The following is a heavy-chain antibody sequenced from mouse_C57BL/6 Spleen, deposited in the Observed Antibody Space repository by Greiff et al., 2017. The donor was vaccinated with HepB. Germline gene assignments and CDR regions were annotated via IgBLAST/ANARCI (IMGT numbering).Heavy chain of an antibody. CDR1: GYTLTDYE. Sequence: VQLQQSGAELVRPGASVTLSCKASGYTLTDYEIHWVKQTPVHGLEWIGAIDPETGCTAYNQKFKGKAILTADKSSSTAYMELRSLTSEDSAVYYCTRPFITTVAPDYWGQGTTLTVSS. D-gene: IGHD1-1*01. V-gene: IGHV1-15*01. CDR3: TRPFITTVAPDY. CDR2: IDPETGCT. J-gene: IGHJ2*01.